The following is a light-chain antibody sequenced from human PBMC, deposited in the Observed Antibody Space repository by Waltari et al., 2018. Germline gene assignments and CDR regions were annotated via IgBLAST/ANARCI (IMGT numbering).Light chain of an antibody. CDR2: KVS. CDR1: QSIGTG. Sequence: DIQMTQSASTLSASVGDRATIICRASQSIGTGLAWYHQKPGKAPKLLIYKVSSLESGVPSRFSGSGSGPEFTLTISSLQPDDFGTYYCQHYNSYPWAFGQGTVVDFK. CDR3: QHYNSYPWA. V-gene: IGKV1-5*03. J-gene: IGKJ1*01.